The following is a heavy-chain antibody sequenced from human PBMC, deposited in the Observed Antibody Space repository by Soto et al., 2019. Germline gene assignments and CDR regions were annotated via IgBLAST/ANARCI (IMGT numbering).Heavy chain of an antibody. J-gene: IGHJ4*02. D-gene: IGHD3-10*01. V-gene: IGHV3-23*04. CDR3: AKNRQFRSYYESAGHYDN. CDR2: ISGSGGVT. CDR1: GFTFKNYD. Sequence: VQLVESGGGLVQPGGSLRLSCVASGFTFKNYDMRWIRQAPGKGLEWVSGISGSGGVTYYADSVKGRFTISRDNSKNTLYLQMNSLRAEDTAIYYCAKNRQFRSYYESAGHYDNWGQGTLVTVSS.